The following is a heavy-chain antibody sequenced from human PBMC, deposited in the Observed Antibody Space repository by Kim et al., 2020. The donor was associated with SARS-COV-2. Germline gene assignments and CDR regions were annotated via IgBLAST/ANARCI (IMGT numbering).Heavy chain of an antibody. CDR3: ASGYYGSGSWIDY. J-gene: IGHJ4*02. Sequence: YADSVKGRFTTPRDNAKNSLYLQMNSLRAEDTAVYYCASGYYGSGSWIDYWGQGTLVTVSS. V-gene: IGHV3-11*06. D-gene: IGHD3-10*01.